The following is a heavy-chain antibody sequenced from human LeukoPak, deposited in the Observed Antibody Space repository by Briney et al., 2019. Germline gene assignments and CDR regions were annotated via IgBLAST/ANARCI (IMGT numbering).Heavy chain of an antibody. Sequence: GESLKISCKGSGYTFTNYWITWVRQMPGKGLEWRGIIYPGDSDTRYSPSFQGQVTISADKSISTAYLQWSSLKASDTAMYYCARLLPASYYYDSSGSFDYWGQGTLVTVSS. V-gene: IGHV5-51*01. D-gene: IGHD3-22*01. CDR1: GYTFTNYW. CDR3: ARLLPASYYYDSSGSFDY. J-gene: IGHJ4*02. CDR2: IYPGDSDT.